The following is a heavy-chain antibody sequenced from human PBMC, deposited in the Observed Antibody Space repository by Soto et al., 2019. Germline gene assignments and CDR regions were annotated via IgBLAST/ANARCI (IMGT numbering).Heavy chain of an antibody. CDR3: ARDPLVGAPDYFDY. CDR2: ISYDATTK. D-gene: IGHD1-26*01. CDR1: GFTFSSYP. Sequence: QVQLVESGGGVVQPGRSLRLSCAASGFTFSSYPLHWVRQAPGKGLEWVAVISYDATTKYHADSVKGRFTISRDNSKNTLYLQMNSVRDEDTAVYYCARDPLVGAPDYFDYWGQGTLVTVSA. J-gene: IGHJ4*02. V-gene: IGHV3-30-3*01.